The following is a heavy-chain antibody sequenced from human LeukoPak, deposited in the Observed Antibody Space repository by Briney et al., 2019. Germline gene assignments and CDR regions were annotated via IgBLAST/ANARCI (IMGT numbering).Heavy chain of an antibody. Sequence: PGGSLRLSCAASGFTFSSYWMSWVRQAPGKGLEWVANIKQDGSETYYVDSVKGRFTISRDNAKTSLYLQMNSLRAEDTAVYFCAKSGSQRPDYWGQGTLVTVSS. CDR2: IKQDGSET. D-gene: IGHD3-10*01. CDR3: AKSGSQRPDY. V-gene: IGHV3-7*03. CDR1: GFTFSSYW. J-gene: IGHJ4*02.